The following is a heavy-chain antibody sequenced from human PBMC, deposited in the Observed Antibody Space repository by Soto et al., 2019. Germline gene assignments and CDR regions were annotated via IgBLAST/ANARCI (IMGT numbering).Heavy chain of an antibody. CDR3: ARLSTVTTVDY. J-gene: IGHJ4*02. V-gene: IGHV3-33*01. Sequence: LRLSCAASGFTFSSYGMHWVRQAPGKGLEWVAVIWYDGSNKYYADSVKGRFTISRDNSKNTLYLQMNSLRAEDTAVYYCARLSTVTTVDYWGQGTLVTVSS. CDR2: IWYDGSNK. CDR1: GFTFSSYG. D-gene: IGHD4-17*01.